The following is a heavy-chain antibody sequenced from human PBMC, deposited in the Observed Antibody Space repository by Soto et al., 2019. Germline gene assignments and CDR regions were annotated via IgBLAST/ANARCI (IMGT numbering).Heavy chain of an antibody. V-gene: IGHV3-33*01. CDR1: GFTFSSYG. CDR3: ARDYRSITGTTGDYYYYGMDV. Sequence: QVQLVESGGGVVQPGRSLRLSCAASGFTFSSYGMHWVRQAPGKGLEWVAVIWYDGSNKYYADSVKGRFTISRDNSKNTLYLQMNSLRAEDTAVYYCARDYRSITGTTGDYYYYGMDVW. D-gene: IGHD1-7*01. CDR2: IWYDGSNK. J-gene: IGHJ6*01.